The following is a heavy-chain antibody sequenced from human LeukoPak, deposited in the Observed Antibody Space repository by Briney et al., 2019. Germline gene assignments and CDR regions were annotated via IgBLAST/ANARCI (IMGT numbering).Heavy chain of an antibody. Sequence: GGSLRLSCAASGFTFSSYAMHWVRQAPGKGLEWVAVISYDGSNKYYADSVKGRFTISRDNSKNTLYLQMSSLSTDDTAVYYCARAWNYGYGGYYFDYWGQGTLVTVSS. J-gene: IGHJ4*02. D-gene: IGHD5-18*01. CDR2: ISYDGSNK. CDR3: ARAWNYGYGGYYFDY. V-gene: IGHV3-30-3*01. CDR1: GFTFSSYA.